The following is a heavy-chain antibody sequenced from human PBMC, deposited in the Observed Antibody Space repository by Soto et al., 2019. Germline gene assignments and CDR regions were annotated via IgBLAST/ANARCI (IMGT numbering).Heavy chain of an antibody. J-gene: IGHJ5*02. CDR1: GYTLTELS. Sequence: ASVKVSCKVSGYTLTELSIHCVRQAPGKGPECTGGFDHEDGEKIYAKKLQGRVTMTEETSKDTAYTQMSSMRYQDTPVHYCETDLYSGYVWFDPWGQGTLVTV. V-gene: IGHV1-24*01. D-gene: IGHD5-12*01. CDR2: FDHEDGEK. CDR3: ETDLYSGYVWFDP.